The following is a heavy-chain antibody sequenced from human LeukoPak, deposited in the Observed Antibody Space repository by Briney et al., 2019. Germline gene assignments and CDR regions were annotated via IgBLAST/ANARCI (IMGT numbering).Heavy chain of an antibody. D-gene: IGHD5-18*01. V-gene: IGHV4-39*07. Sequence: SETLSLTCTVSGGSISSNDYYWGWIRQPPGKGLEWIGSIYYSGSTYYNPSLKSRVTISVDTSQNQFSLKLSSVTAADTAVYYCARDKDTATFVFDPWGQGTLVTVSS. CDR1: GGSISSNDYY. CDR2: IYYSGST. CDR3: ARDKDTATFVFDP. J-gene: IGHJ5*02.